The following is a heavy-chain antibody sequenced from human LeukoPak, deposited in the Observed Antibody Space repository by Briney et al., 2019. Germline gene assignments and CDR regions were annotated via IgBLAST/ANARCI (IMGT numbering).Heavy chain of an antibody. Sequence: GGSLRLSCAASGFTFSSYAMHWVRQAPGKGLEWEAVISYDGSNKYYADSVKGRFTISRDNSKNTLYLQMNSLRAEDTAVYYCARASSGLDYWGQGTLVTVSS. D-gene: IGHD3-22*01. J-gene: IGHJ4*02. CDR2: ISYDGSNK. V-gene: IGHV3-30-3*01. CDR1: GFTFSSYA. CDR3: ARASSGLDY.